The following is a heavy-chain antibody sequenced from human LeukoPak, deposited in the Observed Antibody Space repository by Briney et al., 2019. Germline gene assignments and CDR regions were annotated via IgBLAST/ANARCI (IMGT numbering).Heavy chain of an antibody. J-gene: IGHJ4*02. CDR3: ARAHITMVRGVMGY. D-gene: IGHD3-10*01. Sequence: GGSLRLSCAASGFTFSSYGMSWVRQAPGKGLEWVSAISGSGGSTYYADSVKGRFTISRDNSKNTLYLQMNSLRAEDTAVYYCARAHITMVRGVMGYWGQGTLVTVSS. CDR1: GFTFSSYG. CDR2: ISGSGGST. V-gene: IGHV3-23*01.